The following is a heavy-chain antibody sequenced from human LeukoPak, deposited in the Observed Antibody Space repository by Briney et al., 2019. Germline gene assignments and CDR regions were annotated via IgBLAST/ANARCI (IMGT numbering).Heavy chain of an antibody. CDR3: AKDAYRGSGYYFYFDY. D-gene: IGHD3-22*01. V-gene: IGHV3-23*01. Sequence: GGSLRLSCAASGFTFSSYAMSWVRQAPGKGLEWVSAISGSGGSTYYADSVKGRFTISRDNSKNTLYLQMNSLRAEDTAVYYCAKDAYRGSGYYFYFDYWGQGTLVTVSS. CDR2: ISGSGGST. CDR1: GFTFSSYA. J-gene: IGHJ4*02.